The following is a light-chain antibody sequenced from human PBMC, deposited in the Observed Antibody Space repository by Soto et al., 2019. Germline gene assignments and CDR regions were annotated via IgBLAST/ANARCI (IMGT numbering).Light chain of an antibody. Sequence: QAVVTQPPSASGTPGQRVTISCSGSTSNIGNNYVYWYQQLPRTAPKLLIYRNNQRPSGVPDRFSGSKSGTSASLAISGLRSEDEADYYCAAWDDSLSGVLFGGGTKLTVL. V-gene: IGLV1-47*01. J-gene: IGLJ2*01. CDR1: TSNIGNNY. CDR3: AAWDDSLSGVL. CDR2: RNN.